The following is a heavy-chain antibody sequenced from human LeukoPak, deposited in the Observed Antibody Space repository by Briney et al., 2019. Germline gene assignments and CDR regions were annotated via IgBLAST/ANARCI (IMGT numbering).Heavy chain of an antibody. CDR1: GGTFSSYA. CDR2: IIPIFGTA. CDR3: AGGSLVVVPAANYYYYYMDV. J-gene: IGHJ6*03. V-gene: IGHV1-69*05. Sequence: SVKVSCKASGGTFSSYAISWVRQAPGQGLEWMGGIIPIFGTANYAQKFQGRVTITTDESTSTAYMELSGLRSEDTAVYYCAGGSLVVVPAANYYYYYMDVWGKGTTVTVSS. D-gene: IGHD2-2*01.